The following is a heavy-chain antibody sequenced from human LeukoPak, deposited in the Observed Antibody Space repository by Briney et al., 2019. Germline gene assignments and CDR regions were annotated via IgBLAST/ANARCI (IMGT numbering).Heavy chain of an antibody. CDR3: ARDRYSSSWNYYYGMDV. D-gene: IGHD6-13*01. CDR1: GYTFTGYY. V-gene: IGHV1-18*04. Sequence: ASVKVSCKASGYTFTGYYMHWVRQAPGQGLEWMGWISAYNGNTNYAQKLQGRVTMTTDTSTSTAYMELRSLRSDDTAVYYCARDRYSSSWNYYYGMDVWGQGTTVTVSS. J-gene: IGHJ6*02. CDR2: ISAYNGNT.